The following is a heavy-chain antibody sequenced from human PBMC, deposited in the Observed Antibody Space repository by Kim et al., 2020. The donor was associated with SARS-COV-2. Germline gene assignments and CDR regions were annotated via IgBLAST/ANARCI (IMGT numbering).Heavy chain of an antibody. CDR1: GFTFSSYS. CDR3: ASTEGLYCSSTSCYGDAYYGMDV. Sequence: GGSLRLSCAASGFTFSSYSMNWVRQAPGKGLEWVSSISSSSSYIYYADSVKGRFTISRDNAKNSLYLQMNSLRAEDTAVYYCASTEGLYCSSTSCYGDAYYGMDVWGQGTTVTVSS. J-gene: IGHJ6*02. D-gene: IGHD2-2*01. CDR2: ISSSSSYI. V-gene: IGHV3-21*01.